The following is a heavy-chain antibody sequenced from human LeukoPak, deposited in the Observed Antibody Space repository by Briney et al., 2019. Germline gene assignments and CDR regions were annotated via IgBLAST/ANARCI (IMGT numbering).Heavy chain of an antibody. CDR2: INPNSGGT. Sequence: ASVKVSCKASGYTFTGYYMHWVRQAPGQGLEWMGWINPNSGGTNYAQKFQGRVTMTRDTSISTAYMELSRLRSDDTAVYYCARAYYDFWSGYYTGAFDIWGQGTMVTVSS. D-gene: IGHD3-3*01. J-gene: IGHJ3*02. V-gene: IGHV1-2*02. CDR1: GYTFTGYY. CDR3: ARAYYDFWSGYYTGAFDI.